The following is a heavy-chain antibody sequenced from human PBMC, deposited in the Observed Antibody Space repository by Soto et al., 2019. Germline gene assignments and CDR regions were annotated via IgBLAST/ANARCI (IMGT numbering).Heavy chain of an antibody. J-gene: IGHJ5*02. CDR2: SYDSGST. CDR3: ARGDYCTRTNCYVRATSFDP. CDR1: SGSVSSGSFY. D-gene: IGHD2-2*01. V-gene: IGHV4-61*01. Sequence: SETLSLTFTVCSGSVSSGSFYWSWIRQPPGKGLEWIGYSYDSGSTNYNPSLKSRGTISVDTSKNQFSLKLSYVTAADKAVYYCARGDYCTRTNCYVRATSFDPWGQGTLVTVSS.